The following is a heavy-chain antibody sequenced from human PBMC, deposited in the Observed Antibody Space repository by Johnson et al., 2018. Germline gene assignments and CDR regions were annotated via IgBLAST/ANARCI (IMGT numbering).Heavy chain of an antibody. J-gene: IGHJ3*02. CDR1: GGSISSDY. V-gene: IGHV4-59*01. D-gene: IGHD6-19*01. Sequence: QVQLQESGPGLVKXSETLSLXCTVSGGSISSDYWSWIRQPPGKGLEWLGYIPYSGRPKYNPSLKSRVTISVDTSKNQFSLKLTSVTAADTAVFYCARYISGWSDAFDIWGQGTMVTVSS. CDR3: ARYISGWSDAFDI. CDR2: IPYSGRP.